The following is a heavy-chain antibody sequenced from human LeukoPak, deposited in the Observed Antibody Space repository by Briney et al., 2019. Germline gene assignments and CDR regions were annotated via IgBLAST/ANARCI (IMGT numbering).Heavy chain of an antibody. J-gene: IGHJ3*02. CDR3: ARDPVTMDAFDI. Sequence: GASVKVSCKASGYTFTSYYMHWVRQASGQGLEWMGIINPSGGSTSYAQKFQGRVTMTRDTSTSTVYMELSSLRSEDTAVYYCARDPVTMDAFDIWGQGTMVTVSS. CDR1: GYTFTSYY. V-gene: IGHV1-46*01. CDR2: INPSGGST. D-gene: IGHD4-17*01.